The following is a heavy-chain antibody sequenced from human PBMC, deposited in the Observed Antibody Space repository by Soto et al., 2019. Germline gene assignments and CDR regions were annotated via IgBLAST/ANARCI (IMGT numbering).Heavy chain of an antibody. CDR2: INHSGST. CDR1: GGSYSGYY. CDR3: AGGRGRQQLVMTYYYGMDV. D-gene: IGHD6-13*01. V-gene: IGHV4-34*01. J-gene: IGHJ6*02. Sequence: SETLSLTCAVYGGSYSGYYWSWIRQPPGKGLEWIGEINHSGSTNYNPSLESRVTISVDTSKNQFSLNLRSVTAADTAVYYCAGGRGRQQLVMTYYYGMDVWGQGTTVTVSS.